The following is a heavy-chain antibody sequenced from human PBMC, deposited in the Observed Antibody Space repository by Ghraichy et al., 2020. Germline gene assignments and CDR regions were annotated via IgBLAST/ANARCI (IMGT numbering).Heavy chain of an antibody. CDR3: AREEYCSSSTCPPSPVMDV. V-gene: IGHV3-74*01. Sequence: GGSLRLSCSASGLTFIRYWMHWVRQAPGKGLVWVSRINSDGSNTIYADSVKGRFTISRDNARNTVYLQMDSLRAEDTAVYYCAREEYCSSSTCPPSPVMDVWGQGTTVTVSS. CDR1: GLTFIRYW. J-gene: IGHJ6*02. CDR2: INSDGSNT. D-gene: IGHD2-2*01.